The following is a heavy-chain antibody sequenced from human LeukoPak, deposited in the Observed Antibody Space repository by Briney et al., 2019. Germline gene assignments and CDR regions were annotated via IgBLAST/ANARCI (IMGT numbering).Heavy chain of an antibody. CDR3: ARAGLGYFDFFDY. D-gene: IGHD3-9*01. J-gene: IGHJ4*02. CDR2: INPNSCGT. Sequence: ASVKVSCKASGYTFTGYYMHWVRQAPGQGLEWMGWINPNSCGTNYAQKFQGRVTMTRDTSISTAYMELSRLRSDDTAVYYCARAGLGYFDFFDYWGQGTLVTVSS. CDR1: GYTFTGYY. V-gene: IGHV1-2*02.